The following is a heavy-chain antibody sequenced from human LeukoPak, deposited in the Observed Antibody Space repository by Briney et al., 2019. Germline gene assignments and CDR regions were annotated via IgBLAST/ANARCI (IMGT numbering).Heavy chain of an antibody. J-gene: IGHJ4*02. D-gene: IGHD2-2*01. Sequence: GGSLRLSCAASGFTFDDYAMHWVRQPPGKSLEWVSLISGDGGSTYYADSVKGPFTVSRDNSKNSLYLQMNSLRTEDTALYYCAKDISRNFVVVPAADYWGQGTLVTVSS. CDR1: GFTFDDYA. CDR2: ISGDGGST. V-gene: IGHV3-43*02. CDR3: AKDISRNFVVVPAADY.